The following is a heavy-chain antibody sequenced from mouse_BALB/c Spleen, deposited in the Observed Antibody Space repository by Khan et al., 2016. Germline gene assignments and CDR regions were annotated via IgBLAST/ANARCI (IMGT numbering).Heavy chain of an antibody. J-gene: IGHJ2*01. CDR2: IDPENGDT. D-gene: IGHD2-1*01. CDR1: GFNIKDYY. CDR3: NALCYGNYIYFDY. Sequence: VQLQQSGAELVKSGASVKLSCTAAGFNIKDYYMHWVKQRPAQSLEWIGWIDPENGDTACAPKFQGKATVTDDTSSNTAYLLLSRLTSEDTAVYSCNALCYGNYIYFDYWGQGTTLTVSS. V-gene: IGHV14-4*02.